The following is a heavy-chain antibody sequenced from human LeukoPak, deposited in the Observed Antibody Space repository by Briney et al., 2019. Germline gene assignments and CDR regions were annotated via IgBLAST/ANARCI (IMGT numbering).Heavy chain of an antibody. CDR1: GYTFTRYY. CDR2: INPSGGST. D-gene: IGHD2-15*01. J-gene: IGHJ4*02. V-gene: IGHV1-46*01. CDR3: ARGSPRYCSGGSCLDYFDY. Sequence: GASVKVSCKASGYTFTRYYMHWVRQAPGQGLEWMGIINPSGGSTSYAQKFQGRVTMTRDTSTSTVYMELSSLRSEDTAVYYCARGSPRYCSGGSCLDYFDYWGQGTLVTVSS.